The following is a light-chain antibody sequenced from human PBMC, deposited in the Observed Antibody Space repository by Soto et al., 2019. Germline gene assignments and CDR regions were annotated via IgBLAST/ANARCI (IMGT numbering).Light chain of an antibody. V-gene: IGLV2-14*01. J-gene: IGLJ1*01. Sequence: QSALTQPASVSGSPGQSITISCTGTSSDVGGYNYVSWYQQHPGKAPQLMIYDVSNRPSGVSNRFSGSKSGKTASLTISGLQAEDEADYYCSSYTSSSTYVFGTGTKLTVL. CDR1: SSDVGGYNY. CDR3: SSYTSSSTYV. CDR2: DVS.